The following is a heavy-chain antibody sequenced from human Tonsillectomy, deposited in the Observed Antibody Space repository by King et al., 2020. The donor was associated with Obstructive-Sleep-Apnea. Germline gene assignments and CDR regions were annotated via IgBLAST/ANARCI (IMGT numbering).Heavy chain of an antibody. Sequence: HVQLQESGPGLVKPSETLSLTCTVSGGSISSYYWSWIRQPPGKGLEWIGYIYYSGNTNYNPSLKSRVTVSVDTSKNQFSLKLSSVTAADTAVYYCARLGVAAAGGGSFDYWGQGTLVTVSS. V-gene: IGHV4-59*08. CDR2: IYYSGNT. CDR1: GGSISSYY. D-gene: IGHD6-13*01. CDR3: ARLGVAAAGGGSFDY. J-gene: IGHJ4*02.